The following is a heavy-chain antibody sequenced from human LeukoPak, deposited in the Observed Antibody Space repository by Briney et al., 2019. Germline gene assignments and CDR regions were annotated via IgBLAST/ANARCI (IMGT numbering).Heavy chain of an antibody. Sequence: ASVKVSCKASGYSFIDHYIHWVRQAPGQGPEWMGWINANSGGTTYAPEFHGRVSMTRDRSISAAYMELSRLRSDDTAVYYCARDALVATTQLYYYYMDVWGKGTTVTISS. J-gene: IGHJ6*03. CDR1: GYSFIDHY. V-gene: IGHV1-2*02. CDR2: INANSGGT. D-gene: IGHD1-26*01. CDR3: ARDALVATTQLYYYYMDV.